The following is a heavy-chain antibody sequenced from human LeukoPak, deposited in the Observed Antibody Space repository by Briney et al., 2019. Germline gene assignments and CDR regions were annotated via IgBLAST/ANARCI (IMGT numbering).Heavy chain of an antibody. J-gene: IGHJ4*02. CDR2: IYPNSGDT. V-gene: IGHV1-2*02. D-gene: IGHD1-26*01. Sequence: ASVKVSCKASGYTFTGYYMHWGRQAPGQGLEWMGWIYPNSGDTNYAQKFQGRVTMTRDTSISTAYMELSRLKSDDTAVYYCARVGIVGNVGYYWGQGTLVTVSS. CDR3: ARVGIVGNVGYY. CDR1: GYTFTGYY.